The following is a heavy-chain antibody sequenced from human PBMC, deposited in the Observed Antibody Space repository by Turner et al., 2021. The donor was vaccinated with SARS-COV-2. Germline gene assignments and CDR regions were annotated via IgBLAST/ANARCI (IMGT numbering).Heavy chain of an antibody. Sequence: EVQLVESGGGLVQPGRSLRLSCAASGFTFDDYAMHWVRQAPGKGLEWVSGISWNSGSIGYADSVKGRFTISRDNAKNSLYLQMNSLRAEDTALYYCAKDILGNYYYYGVHVWGQGTTVTVSS. CDR3: AKDILGNYYYYGVHV. D-gene: IGHD1-26*01. V-gene: IGHV3-9*01. CDR2: ISWNSGSI. J-gene: IGHJ6*02. CDR1: GFTFDDYA.